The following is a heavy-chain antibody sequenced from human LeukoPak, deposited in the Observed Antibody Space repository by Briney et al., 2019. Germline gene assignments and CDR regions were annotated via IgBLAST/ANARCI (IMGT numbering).Heavy chain of an antibody. Sequence: SQTLSLTCTVSGASFNSDDQYWNWIRPHPGKFLEWIGSIQPSGMLYNNPSLYSRDNMSRDTSKNQFSLNLNSVTLPDTPVYFCSRPLDSRKLGSWAKGILVTVSS. D-gene: IGHD3-22*01. CDR2: IQPSGML. J-gene: IGHJ4*02. CDR1: GASFNSDDQY. V-gene: IGHV4-31*03. CDR3: SRPLDSRKLGS.